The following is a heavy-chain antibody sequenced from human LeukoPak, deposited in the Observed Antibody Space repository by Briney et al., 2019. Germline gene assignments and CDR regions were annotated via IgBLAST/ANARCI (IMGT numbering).Heavy chain of an antibody. D-gene: IGHD1-26*01. CDR3: ARDRGVGATFYYYYYMDV. CDR1: GFTFSSYW. J-gene: IGHJ6*03. CDR2: IKQDGSEK. Sequence: PGGSLRLSCAASGFTFSSYWMSWVRQAPGKGLEWVANIKQDGSEKYYVDSVKGRFTISRDNAKNSLYLQMNSLRAEDTAVYYCARDRGVGATFYYYYYMDVWGKGTTVTVSS. V-gene: IGHV3-7*01.